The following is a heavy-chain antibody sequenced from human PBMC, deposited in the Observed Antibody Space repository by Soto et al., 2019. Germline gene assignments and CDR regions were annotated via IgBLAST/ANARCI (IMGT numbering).Heavy chain of an antibody. D-gene: IGHD2-2*01. J-gene: IGHJ6*03. CDR2: IKSKTDGGTT. CDR3: TTDIVVVPAAIYYYYYMDV. V-gene: IGHV3-15*01. CDR1: GFTFSNAW. Sequence: GGSLRLSCVASGFTFSNAWMSWVRQAPGKGLEWVGRIKSKTDGGTTDYAAPVKGRFTISRDDSKNTLYLQMNSLKTEDTAVYYCTTDIVVVPAAIYYYYYMDVWGKGTTVTVSS.